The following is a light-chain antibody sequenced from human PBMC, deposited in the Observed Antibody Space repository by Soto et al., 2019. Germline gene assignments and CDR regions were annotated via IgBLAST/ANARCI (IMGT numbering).Light chain of an antibody. Sequence: DIQMTQSPSSLSASVGDRVTITCRASQTISSYLNWYQQRPGKAPELLIYSASNLEGGVPSRFSGSESGTEFTLSISSLQPEDFASYYCQQSHSTPYTFGQGTKLEIK. CDR1: QTISSY. CDR3: QQSHSTPYT. J-gene: IGKJ2*01. V-gene: IGKV1-39*01. CDR2: SAS.